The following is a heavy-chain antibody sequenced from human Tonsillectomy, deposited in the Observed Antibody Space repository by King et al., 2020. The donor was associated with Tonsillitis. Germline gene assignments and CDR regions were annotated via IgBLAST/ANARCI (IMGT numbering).Heavy chain of an antibody. CDR1: GMTFSTAW. J-gene: IGHJ6*02. D-gene: IGHD1-26*01. V-gene: IGHV3-15*01. CDR3: ARWSSYHGMDV. Sequence: EVQLVESGGGSVKPGGSLRLSCVASGMTFSTAWMSWVRHAPGKGLEWVGRIKSKTDGGTTDYPAPEKGRITISRDDSKSTLYLQMSSLKTEDTGVYYCARWSSYHGMDVGGQGTTVTVSS. CDR2: IKSKTDGGTT.